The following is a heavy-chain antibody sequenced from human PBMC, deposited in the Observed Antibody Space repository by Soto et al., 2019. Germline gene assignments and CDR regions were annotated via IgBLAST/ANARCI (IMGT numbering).Heavy chain of an antibody. Sequence: EVQLVESGGGLVQPGGSLRLSCAVSGFTFSDHFMDWVRQAPGKGLEWVARSRNKANSYTTEYAASVKGTFTISRDDLQSSLYLQMNSLKTEDTAVYYCAAGATGRAPFQHWGRGTVVTVSS. CDR2: SRNKANSYTT. V-gene: IGHV3-72*01. CDR1: GFTFSDHF. J-gene: IGHJ1*01. CDR3: AAGATGRAPFQH. D-gene: IGHD6-13*01.